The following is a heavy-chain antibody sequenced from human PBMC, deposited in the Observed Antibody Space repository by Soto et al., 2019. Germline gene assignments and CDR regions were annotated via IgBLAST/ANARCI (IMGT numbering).Heavy chain of an antibody. Sequence: EVQLLESGGGLVQPGGSLRLSCAASGFTFSSYAMSWVRQAPGKGLEWVSAISGSGGSTYYADSVKGRFTISRDNSKNTLYLQTNSLRAEDTAVYYCAKEERYYYDSSGYYGYWGQGTLVTVSS. V-gene: IGHV3-23*01. CDR3: AKEERYYYDSSGYYGY. D-gene: IGHD3-22*01. CDR2: ISGSGGST. CDR1: GFTFSSYA. J-gene: IGHJ4*02.